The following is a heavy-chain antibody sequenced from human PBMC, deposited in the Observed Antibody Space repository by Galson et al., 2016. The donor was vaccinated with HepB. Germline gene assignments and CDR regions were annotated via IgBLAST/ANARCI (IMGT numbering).Heavy chain of an antibody. CDR1: GFTFSSYW. J-gene: IGHJ4*02. CDR2: TNSDGSST. CDR3: ARAPTRYYGGNSGHLFDS. D-gene: IGHD4-23*01. Sequence: SLRLSCAASGFTFSSYWMHWVRQAPGKGLVWVSCTNSDGSSTTYADSVKGRFTISRDNAKNTLYLQMNSLRAEDTAVYYCARAPTRYYGGNSGHLFDSWGQGTLVTVSS. V-gene: IGHV3-74*01.